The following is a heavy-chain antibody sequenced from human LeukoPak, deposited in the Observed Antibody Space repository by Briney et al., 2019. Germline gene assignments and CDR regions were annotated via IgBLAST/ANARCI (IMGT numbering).Heavy chain of an antibody. Sequence: LGESLKIFCQASGYTFSTYWIAWVRHTPRKGLEWRGSIYPGDSDSRRNASFQGQVVISVEKSNNTAYLQWSSLKVSDGAMYYCARSGGGTTERGFDHWGQGTLVTVSS. D-gene: IGHD1-1*01. CDR2: IYPGDSDS. CDR3: ARSGGGTTERGFDH. CDR1: GYTFSTYW. V-gene: IGHV5-51*01. J-gene: IGHJ4*02.